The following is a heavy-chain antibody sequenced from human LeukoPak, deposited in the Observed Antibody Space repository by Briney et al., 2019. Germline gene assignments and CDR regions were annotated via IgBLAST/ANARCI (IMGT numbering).Heavy chain of an antibody. D-gene: IGHD3-22*01. Sequence: GGSLRLSCAASGFTFSSYAMSWVRQAPGKGLEWDSAISGSGGSTYYADSVKGRFAISRDNSKNTLYLQMNSLRAEDTAVYYCASHYDSSGYINWGQGTLVTVSS. V-gene: IGHV3-23*01. J-gene: IGHJ4*02. CDR1: GFTFSSYA. CDR2: ISGSGGST. CDR3: ASHYDSSGYIN.